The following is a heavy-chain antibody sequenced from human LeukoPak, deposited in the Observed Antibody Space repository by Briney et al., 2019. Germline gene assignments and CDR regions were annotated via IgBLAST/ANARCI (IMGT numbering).Heavy chain of an antibody. V-gene: IGHV4-59*08. D-gene: IGHD1-26*01. CDR3: ARHSMGALHDY. CDR2: IYYSGST. CDR1: GGSISSYY. J-gene: IGHJ4*02. Sequence: SETLSLTCTVSGGSISSYYWSWIRQPPGKGVDWIGYIYYSGSTNYNPSLKSRVTISVDTSKNQFSLKLSSVTAADTAVYYCARHSMGALHDYWGQGTLVTVSS.